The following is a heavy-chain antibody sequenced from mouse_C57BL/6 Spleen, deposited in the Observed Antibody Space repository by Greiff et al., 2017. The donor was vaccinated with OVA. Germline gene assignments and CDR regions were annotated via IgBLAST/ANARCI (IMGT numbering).Heavy chain of an antibody. J-gene: IGHJ2*01. CDR2: IDPSDSET. CDR1: GYTFTSYW. D-gene: IGHD1-1*01. V-gene: IGHV1-52*01. Sequence: QVQLKQPGAELVRPGSSVKLSCKASGYTFTSYWMHWVKQRPIQGLEWIGNIDPSDSETHYNQKFKDKATLTVDKSSSTAYMQLSSLTSEDSAVYYCARSDYGLYYFDYWGQGTTLTVSS. CDR3: ARSDYGLYYFDY.